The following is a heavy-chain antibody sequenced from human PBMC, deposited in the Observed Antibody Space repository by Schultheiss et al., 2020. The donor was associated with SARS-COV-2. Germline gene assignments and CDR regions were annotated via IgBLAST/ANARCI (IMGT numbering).Heavy chain of an antibody. Sequence: SETLSLTCAVYGGSFSDHYWSWIRQPAGKGLEWIGYIYYSGSTNYNPSLKSRVTISVDTSKNHFSLKLSSVTAADTAVYYCARHKVGATIFAFDIWGQGTMVTVSS. D-gene: IGHD1-26*01. V-gene: IGHV4-59*08. CDR1: GGSFSDHY. J-gene: IGHJ3*02. CDR2: IYYSGST. CDR3: ARHKVGATIFAFDI.